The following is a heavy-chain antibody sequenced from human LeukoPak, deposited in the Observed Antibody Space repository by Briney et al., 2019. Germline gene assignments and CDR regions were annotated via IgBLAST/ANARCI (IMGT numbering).Heavy chain of an antibody. J-gene: IGHJ1*01. V-gene: IGHV3-23*01. CDR2: ISGSGGST. Sequence: GGSLRLSCAASGFTFDDYGMSWVRQAPGKGLEWVSAISGSGGSTYYADSVKGRFTISRDNSKNTLYLQMNSLRAEDTAAYYCAKVSPSNEYFQHWGQGTLVTVSS. CDR1: GFTFDDYG. CDR3: AKVSPSNEYFQH.